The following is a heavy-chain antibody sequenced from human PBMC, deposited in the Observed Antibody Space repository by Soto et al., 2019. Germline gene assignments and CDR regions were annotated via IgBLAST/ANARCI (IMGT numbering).Heavy chain of an antibody. CDR2: ISYDGSNK. V-gene: IGHV3-30*03. CDR3: ARVRVPAAIGVFLDY. D-gene: IGHD2-2*01. Sequence: QVQLVESGGGVVQPGRSLRLSCAASGFTFSSYGIHRVRRAPGKGLEWVALISYDGSNKYYADSVKGRFTISRDNSKNTLYLQMNSLRPEDTAVYYCARVRVPAAIGVFLDYWGQGTLVTVSS. J-gene: IGHJ4*02. CDR1: GFTFSSYG.